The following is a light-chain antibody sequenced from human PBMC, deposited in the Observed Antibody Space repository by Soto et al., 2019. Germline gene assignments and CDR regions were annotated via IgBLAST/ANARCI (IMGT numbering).Light chain of an antibody. J-gene: IGLJ1*01. CDR3: NSYTSSSTLDV. CDR2: EVS. CDR1: SSDVGGYNY. Sequence: QSALTQPASVSGFPGQSITISCTGTSSDVGGYNYVSWYQQHPGKASKLMIYEVSNRPSGVSNRFSGSKSGNTASLTISGLQAEDEADYYCNSYTSSSTLDVFGTGTKLTVL. V-gene: IGLV2-14*01.